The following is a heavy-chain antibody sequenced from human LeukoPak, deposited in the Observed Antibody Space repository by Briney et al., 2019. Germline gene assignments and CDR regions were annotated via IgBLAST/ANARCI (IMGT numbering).Heavy chain of an antibody. CDR2: IKSKADGETA. D-gene: IGHD3-22*01. Sequence: GGSLRLSCAASGFPFSDVWMSRVRQAPGKGLEWVGRIKSKADGETADYAAPLKGRFTFSRDDSKNTLYLEMKSLKTEDTAVYYCTTDWYYYDSSGYYPIFWGQGTLVTVSS. J-gene: IGHJ4*02. V-gene: IGHV3-15*01. CDR1: GFPFSDVW. CDR3: TTDWYYYDSSGYYPIF.